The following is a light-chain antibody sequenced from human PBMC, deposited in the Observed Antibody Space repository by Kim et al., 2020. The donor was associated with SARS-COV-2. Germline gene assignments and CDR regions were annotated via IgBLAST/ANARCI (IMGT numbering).Light chain of an antibody. CDR2: GKN. V-gene: IGLV3-19*01. CDR3: QSRDSSDKVV. J-gene: IGLJ2*01. CDR1: SLRSYY. Sequence: VAVGHTVRITCQGDSLRSYYASGNQQKPGQAPVLVIYGKNNRPSGIPDRFSGSSSGNTASLTITGAQAEDEADYYCQSRDSSDKVVFGGGTKLTVL.